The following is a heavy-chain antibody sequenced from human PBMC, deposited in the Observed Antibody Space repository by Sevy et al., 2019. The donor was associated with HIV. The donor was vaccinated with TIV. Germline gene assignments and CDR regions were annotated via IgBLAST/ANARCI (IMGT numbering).Heavy chain of an antibody. D-gene: IGHD5-12*01. Sequence: GGSLRLSCAASGFTFSSYDMNWVRRAPGKGLEWVSYISSSSSNIYYADSVKGRFTISRDNAKNSLYVQMNSLRAEDTAVYYCAREGGYSDQGMDVWGQGTTVTVSS. V-gene: IGHV3-48*01. J-gene: IGHJ6*02. CDR3: AREGGYSDQGMDV. CDR1: GFTFSSYD. CDR2: ISSSSSNI.